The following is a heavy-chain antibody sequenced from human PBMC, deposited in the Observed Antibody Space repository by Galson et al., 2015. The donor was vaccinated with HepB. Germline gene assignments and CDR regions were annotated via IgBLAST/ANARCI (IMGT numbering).Heavy chain of an antibody. Sequence: SVKVSCKASGYTFTSYAMHWVRQAPGQRLEWMGWINAGNGNTKYSQKFQGRVTITRDTSASTAYMELSSLRSEDTAVYYCARGHDYGDFRFDYWGQGTLVTVSS. V-gene: IGHV1-3*01. J-gene: IGHJ4*02. D-gene: IGHD4-17*01. CDR3: ARGHDYGDFRFDY. CDR1: GYTFTSYA. CDR2: INAGNGNT.